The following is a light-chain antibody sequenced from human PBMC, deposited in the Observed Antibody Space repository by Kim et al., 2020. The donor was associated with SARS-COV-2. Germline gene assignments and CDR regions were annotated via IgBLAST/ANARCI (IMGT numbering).Light chain of an antibody. Sequence: NFMLTQPHSVSESPGKTVTISCTRSSGSIASTNVQWYQQRPGTSPTAVIFENNQRPSGVPDRFSGSIDGSSNSASLTISGLKTEDEADYYCQSFDSNIQVFGGGTADRP. J-gene: IGLJ3*02. CDR2: ENN. CDR1: SGSIASTN. CDR3: QSFDSNIQV. V-gene: IGLV6-57*01.